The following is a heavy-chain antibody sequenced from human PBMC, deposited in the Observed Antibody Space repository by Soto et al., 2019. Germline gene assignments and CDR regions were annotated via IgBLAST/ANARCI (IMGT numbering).Heavy chain of an antibody. D-gene: IGHD3-16*01. CDR3: ARFTAESDAFDF. J-gene: IGHJ3*01. CDR1: GFSLSTSGVS. Sequence: SGPTLVNPTQTLTLTCTLSGFSLSTSGVSVGWVRQPPGKALEWLARIDWEDDRYYGTSLKTRLTISMDTSINQVVLTMTNMDPLDTATYFCARFTAESDAFDFWGQGTMVTVSS. CDR2: IDWEDDR. V-gene: IGHV2-70*11.